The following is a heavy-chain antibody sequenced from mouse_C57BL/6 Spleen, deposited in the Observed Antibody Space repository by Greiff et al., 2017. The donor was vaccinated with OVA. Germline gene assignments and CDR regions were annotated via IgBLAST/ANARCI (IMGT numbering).Heavy chain of an antibody. V-gene: IGHV3-6*01. J-gene: IGHJ3*01. CDR2: ISYDGSN. CDR1: GYSITSGYY. Sequence: ESGPGLVKPSQSLSLTCSVTGYSITSGYYWNWIRQFPGNKLEWMGYISYDGSNNYNPSLKNRISITRDTSKNQFFLKLNSVTTEDTATYYCAREEDYGNLFAYWGQGTLVTVSA. CDR3: AREEDYGNLFAY. D-gene: IGHD2-1*01.